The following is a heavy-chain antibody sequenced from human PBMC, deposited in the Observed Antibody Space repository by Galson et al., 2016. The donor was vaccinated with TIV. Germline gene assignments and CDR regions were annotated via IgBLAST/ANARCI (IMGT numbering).Heavy chain of an antibody. CDR3: ARARYGDYFDY. Sequence: SVKVSCKASGDTFTGYYVHWVRLAPGQGLEWMGWIDPRSVATNYAQKFQGRVTMTRDTSISTAHMELTRLTPDDTAVYYCARARYGDYFDYWGQGTLVTVSS. J-gene: IGHJ4*02. CDR1: GDTFTGYY. CDR2: IDPRSVAT. D-gene: IGHD4-17*01. V-gene: IGHV1-2*02.